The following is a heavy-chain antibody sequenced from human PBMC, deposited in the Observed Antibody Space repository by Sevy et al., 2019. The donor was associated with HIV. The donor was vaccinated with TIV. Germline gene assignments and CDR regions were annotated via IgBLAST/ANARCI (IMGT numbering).Heavy chain of an antibody. V-gene: IGHV4-34*01. CDR2: INHSGST. CDR1: GGSFSGYY. CDR3: ARAPGAKVRPLGQAKTKGRGWFDP. J-gene: IGHJ5*02. Sequence: SETLSLTCAVYGGSFSGYYWSWIRQPPGKGLEWIGEINHSGSTNYNPSLKSRVTISVDTSKNQFSLKLSSVTAADTAVYYCARAPGAKVRPLGQAKTKGRGWFDPWGQGTLGTVSS. D-gene: IGHD3-10*01.